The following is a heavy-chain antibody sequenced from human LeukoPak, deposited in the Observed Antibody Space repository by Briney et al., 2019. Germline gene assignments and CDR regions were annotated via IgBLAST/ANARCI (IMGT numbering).Heavy chain of an antibody. Sequence: ASVKVSCMASGYTFTTYDINWVRQATGQGLEWMGWMNPNNGNTGYAQKLQDRVTMTRDTSMSTAYMELSSLKSEDTAVYYCARAPRECGFDYWGQGTLVTVSS. CDR3: ARAPRECGFDY. CDR1: GYTFTTYD. J-gene: IGHJ4*02. CDR2: MNPNNGNT. V-gene: IGHV1-8*02.